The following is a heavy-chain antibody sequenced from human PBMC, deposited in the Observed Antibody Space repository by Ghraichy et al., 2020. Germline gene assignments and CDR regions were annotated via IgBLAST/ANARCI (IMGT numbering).Heavy chain of an antibody. CDR1: GLNFNTYG. D-gene: IGHD6-19*01. V-gene: IGHV3-21*01. Sequence: GESLNISCAASGLNFNTYGMTWVRQAPGKGLEWVSTISYDNYMYYADSVKGRFTISRDNAENSLYLQMNSLRVEDTAIYYCATDGSGWSRGHWGQGTLVTVSS. J-gene: IGHJ4*02. CDR3: ATDGSGWSRGH. CDR2: ISYDNYM.